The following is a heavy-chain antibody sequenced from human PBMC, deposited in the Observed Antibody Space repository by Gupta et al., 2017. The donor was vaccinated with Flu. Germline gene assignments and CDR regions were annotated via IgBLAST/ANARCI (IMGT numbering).Heavy chain of an antibody. V-gene: IGHV2-5*02. J-gene: IGHJ5*02. CDR2: IFWDDDK. CDR1: GFSLRTSGVG. D-gene: IGHD6-19*01. CDR3: AHVYSSGWWAGWFDP. Sequence: QITLKESGPTLVKPTQTLTLTCSFFGFSLRTSGVGVGWIRQPPGKALEWLALIFWDDDKRYSPSLKRRLTITKDTSKNNVVLTITKMDPVDTATYYCAHVYSSGWWAGWFDPWGQGTLVTVSS.